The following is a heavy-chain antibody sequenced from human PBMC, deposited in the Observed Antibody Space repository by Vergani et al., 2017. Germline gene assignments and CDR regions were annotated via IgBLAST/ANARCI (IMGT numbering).Heavy chain of an antibody. CDR3: ASGKYYSDSTSHFRGRYFDV. CDR2: IYNSGNG. J-gene: IGHJ2*01. D-gene: IGHD3-16*01. CDR1: GDSIISRSYY. V-gene: IGHV4-39*01. Sequence: QMQLQESGPGLVKASETLSLTCTVSGDSIISRSYYWGWIRQPPGKGLEWFGGIYNSGNGDSSSSLKSRVTISADTSKNQFSLRLTSVTAADTAVYYCASGKYYSDSTSHFRGRYFDVWGRGTLVTVPS.